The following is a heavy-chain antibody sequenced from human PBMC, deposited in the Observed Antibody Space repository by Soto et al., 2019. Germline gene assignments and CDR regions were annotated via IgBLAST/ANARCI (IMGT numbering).Heavy chain of an antibody. CDR3: ARAYCSGGSCYSVGNWFDP. V-gene: IGHV1-69*06. CDR1: GGTFSSYA. J-gene: IGHJ5*02. D-gene: IGHD2-15*01. Sequence: QVQLVQSGAEVKKPGSSVKVSCKASGGTFSSYAISWVRQAPGQGLEWMGGFITIFGTANYAQKFQGRVTITADKSTSTAYRELRSLIAEDTAVYYCARAYCSGGSCYSVGNWFDPWGQGTLVTVSS. CDR2: FITIFGTA.